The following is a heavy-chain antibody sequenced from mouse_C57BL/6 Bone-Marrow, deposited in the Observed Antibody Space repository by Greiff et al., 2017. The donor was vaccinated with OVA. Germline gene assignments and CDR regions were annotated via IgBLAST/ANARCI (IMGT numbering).Heavy chain of an antibody. J-gene: IGHJ3*01. Sequence: QVQLQQSGAELVKPGASVKLSCTASGYTFTSYWMHWVKQRPGQGLEWIGMINPNSGSTNYNEKFKSKATLTVDKSSSTAYMQLSSLTSEDSAVDYCARSIPGAGFADWGQGTLVSVTA. CDR2: INPNSGST. CDR3: ARSIPGAGFAD. CDR1: GYTFTSYW. V-gene: IGHV1-64*01.